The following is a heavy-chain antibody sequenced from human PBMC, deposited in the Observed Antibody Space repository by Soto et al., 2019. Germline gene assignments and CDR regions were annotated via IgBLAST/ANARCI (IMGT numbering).Heavy chain of an antibody. Sequence: PSQTLSLTCAISGDSVSSNSAAWNWIRQSPSRGLEWLGRTYYRSKWYNDYAVSVKSRITINPDTSKNQFSLQLNSVTPEDTAVYYCAREGGSAMESHGSGSSSYYYYNDVWGKETTVTVSS. V-gene: IGHV6-1*01. J-gene: IGHJ6*03. CDR2: TYYRSKWYN. CDR1: GDSVSSNSAA. CDR3: AREGGSAMESHGSGSSSYYYYNDV. D-gene: IGHD3-10*01.